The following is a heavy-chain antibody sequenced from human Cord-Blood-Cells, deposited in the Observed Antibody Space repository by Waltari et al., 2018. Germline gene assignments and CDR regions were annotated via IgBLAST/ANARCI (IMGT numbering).Heavy chain of an antibody. J-gene: IGHJ4*02. CDR2: IKSKTDGGTT. CDR1: GFTFSNAW. V-gene: IGHV3-15*01. CDR3: TTDVVDCSGGSCYYFDY. Sequence: EVQLVESGGGLVKPGGSLRLSCAASGFTFSNAWMSWVRQAPWTGLEWVGRIKSKTDGGTTDYAAPVKGRFTISRDDSKNTLYLQMNSLKTEDTAVYYCTTDVVDCSGGSCYYFDYWGQGTLVTVSS. D-gene: IGHD2-15*01.